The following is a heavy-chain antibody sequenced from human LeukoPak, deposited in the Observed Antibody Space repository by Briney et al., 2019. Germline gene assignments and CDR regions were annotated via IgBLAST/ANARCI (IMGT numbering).Heavy chain of an antibody. J-gene: IGHJ4*02. CDR1: GGTFSSYA. CDR2: IIPIFGTA. V-gene: IGHV1-69*13. D-gene: IGHD3-3*01. Sequence: SVKVSCKASGGTFSSYAISWVRQAPGQGLEWMGRIIPIFGTANYAQKFQGRVTITADESTSTAYMELSSLRSEDTAVYYCAKTPYYDFWSGYYFYFDYWGQGTLVTVSS. CDR3: AKTPYYDFWSGYYFYFDY.